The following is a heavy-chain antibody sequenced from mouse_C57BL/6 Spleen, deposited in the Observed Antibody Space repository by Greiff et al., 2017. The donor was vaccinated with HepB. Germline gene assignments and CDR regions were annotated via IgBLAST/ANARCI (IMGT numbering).Heavy chain of an antibody. CDR1: GFTFSDYG. J-gene: IGHJ3*01. V-gene: IGHV5-17*01. CDR3: ASIYPFAY. Sequence: EVQLQQSGGGLVKPGGSLKLSCAASGFTFSDYGMHWVRQAPEKGLEWVAYISSGSSTIYYADTVKGRFTISRDNAKNTLFLQMTSLRSEDTAMYYCASIYPFAYWGQGTLVTVSA. CDR2: ISSGSSTI. D-gene: IGHD2-1*01.